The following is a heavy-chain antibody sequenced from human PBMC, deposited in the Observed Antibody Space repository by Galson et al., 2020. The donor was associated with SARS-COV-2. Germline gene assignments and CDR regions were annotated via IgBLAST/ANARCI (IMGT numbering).Heavy chain of an antibody. CDR3: SAGGYGSGSCDSFDI. CDR2: ISWDSGSI. D-gene: IGHD3-10*01. Sequence: GESLKISCAASGFTFDDYTMHWVRQAPGKGLEWVSLISWDSGSIYYADSVHGRFTVSRDNSKNSLYMQMTSLRTEDTALYYCSAGGYGSGSCDSFDIWGQGTMVTVSS. CDR1: GFTFDDYT. V-gene: IGHV3-43*01. J-gene: IGHJ3*02.